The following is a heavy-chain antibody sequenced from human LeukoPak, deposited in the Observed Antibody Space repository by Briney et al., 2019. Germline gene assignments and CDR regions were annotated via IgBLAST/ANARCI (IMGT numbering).Heavy chain of an antibody. D-gene: IGHD3-9*01. J-gene: IGHJ3*02. CDR1: GYTFTSYG. Sequence: ASVKVSCKASGYTFTSYGISWVRQAPGQGLEWMGWISAYNGNANYAQKLQGRVTMTTDTSTRTAYMELRSLRSDDTAVDYCARGPLYYDILTGYYTEGGAFDIWGQGTMVTVSS. V-gene: IGHV1-18*04. CDR2: ISAYNGNA. CDR3: ARGPLYYDILTGYYTEGGAFDI.